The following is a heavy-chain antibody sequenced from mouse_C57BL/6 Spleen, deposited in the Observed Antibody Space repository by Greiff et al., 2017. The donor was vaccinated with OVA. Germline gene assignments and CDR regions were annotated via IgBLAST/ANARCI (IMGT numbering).Heavy chain of an antibody. CDR1: GYTFTSYW. V-gene: IGHV1-50*01. J-gene: IGHJ4*01. Sequence: QVQLQQSGAELVKPGASVKLSCKASGYTFTSYWLQWVKQRPGQGLEWIGEIDPADSYTNYNQKCKGKATLTVDTSSSTAYMQLSSLTSEDSAVYYCARGNFYAMDYWGQGTSVTVSS. CDR2: IDPADSYT. CDR3: ARGNFYAMDY.